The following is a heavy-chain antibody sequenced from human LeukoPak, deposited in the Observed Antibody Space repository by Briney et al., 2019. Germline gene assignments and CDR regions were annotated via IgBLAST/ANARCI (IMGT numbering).Heavy chain of an antibody. CDR1: GYTFTNNG. V-gene: IGHV1-18*01. D-gene: IGHD4-11*01. Sequence: ASVKVSCKASGYTFTNNGIHWVRQAPGQGLEWMGWISVFNGYTNYAQNLQGRVTMTTDTSTSTAYMELRSLRSEDTAVYYCARDDGKGDYSPFDPWGQGTLVTVSS. J-gene: IGHJ5*02. CDR2: ISVFNGYT. CDR3: ARDDGKGDYSPFDP.